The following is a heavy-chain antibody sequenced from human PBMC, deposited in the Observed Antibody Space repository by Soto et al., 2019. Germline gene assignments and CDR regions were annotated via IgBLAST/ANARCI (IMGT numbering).Heavy chain of an antibody. D-gene: IGHD6-6*01. J-gene: IGHJ6*02. CDR3: ARDNLGNSNSSGATYYYYGMDV. V-gene: IGHV3-33*01. CDR1: GFTFSSYG. Sequence: GGSLRLSCAASGFTFSSYGMHWVRQAPGKGLEWVAVIWYDGSNKYYADSVKGRFTISRDNSKNTLYLQMNSLRAEDTAVYYCARDNLGNSNSSGATYYYYGMDVWGQGTTVTVSS. CDR2: IWYDGSNK.